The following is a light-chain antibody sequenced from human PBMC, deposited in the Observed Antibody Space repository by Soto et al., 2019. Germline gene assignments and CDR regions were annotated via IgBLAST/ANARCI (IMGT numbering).Light chain of an antibody. V-gene: IGLV1-40*01. Sequence: QSVLTQPPAVSGAPGQRVTISCTGSSSNIGAGFDVHWYQQLPGTAPKLLIFANVNRPSGVPDRFSGSKSGTSASLAITGLQAGDEADYYCQSFDSSLSGTVVFGGGTKVTVL. CDR1: SSNIGAGFD. J-gene: IGLJ3*02. CDR2: ANV. CDR3: QSFDSSLSGTVV.